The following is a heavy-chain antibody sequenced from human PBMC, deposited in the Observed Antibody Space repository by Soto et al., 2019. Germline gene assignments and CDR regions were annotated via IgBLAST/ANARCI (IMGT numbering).Heavy chain of an antibody. Sequence: GGSLRLSCAVSGFTFSNYVMTWVRQAPGKGLDWVSSITASGDIDAYADSVRGRFTISRDNSANTLSSQMSSLRVEDTAVYYCARGSSREGYTWGQGTLVTVSS. J-gene: IGHJ5*02. CDR2: ITASGDID. D-gene: IGHD5-12*01. CDR1: GFTFSNYV. CDR3: ARGSSREGYT. V-gene: IGHV3-23*01.